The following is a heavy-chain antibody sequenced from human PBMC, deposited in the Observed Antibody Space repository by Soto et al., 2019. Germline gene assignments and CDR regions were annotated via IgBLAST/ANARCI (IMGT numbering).Heavy chain of an antibody. Sequence: LSLTCTVSGGSISSSSYYWGWIRQPPGKGLEWIGSIYYSGSTYYSPSLKSRVTISVDTSKNQFSLKLSSVTAADTAVYYCARLRYSSGWPAYFDYWGQGTLVTVSS. J-gene: IGHJ4*02. D-gene: IGHD6-19*01. CDR3: ARLRYSSGWPAYFDY. V-gene: IGHV4-39*01. CDR1: GGSISSSSYY. CDR2: IYYSGST.